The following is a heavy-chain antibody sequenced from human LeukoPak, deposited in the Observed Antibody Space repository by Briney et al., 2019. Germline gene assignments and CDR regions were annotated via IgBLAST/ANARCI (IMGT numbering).Heavy chain of an antibody. V-gene: IGHV4-59*01. CDR3: ARGYYDSGTYSGYFQH. D-gene: IGHD3-10*01. Sequence: SETLSLTCTVSGGSINDYYWNWIRQPPGKGLEWVGYIYYSGSTNYNPSLKSRVTISVDTSKTRFSLRLSSVTAADTAVYYCARGYYDSGTYSGYFQHWGQGTLVTVSS. CDR2: IYYSGST. CDR1: GGSINDYY. J-gene: IGHJ1*01.